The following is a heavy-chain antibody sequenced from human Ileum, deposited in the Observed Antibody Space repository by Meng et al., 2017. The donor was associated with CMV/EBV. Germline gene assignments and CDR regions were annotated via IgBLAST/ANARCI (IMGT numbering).Heavy chain of an antibody. Sequence: GGSLRLSCAASGFTFSNFAMSWVRQPPGKGLEWVSTLSSYGTIWYADSVKGRFSISRDNSKNTLYLQMNTLRADDTAVYYCLRSFDFWSFDGWGQGTTGNGSS. D-gene: IGHD3-3*01. J-gene: IGHJ6*01. CDR3: LRSFDFWSFDG. V-gene: IGHV3-23*01. CDR2: LSSYGTI. CDR1: GFTFSNFA.